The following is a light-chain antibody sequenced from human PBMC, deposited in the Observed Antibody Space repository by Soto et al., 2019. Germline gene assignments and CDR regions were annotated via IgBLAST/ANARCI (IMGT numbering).Light chain of an antibody. V-gene: IGLV3-1*01. CDR1: KLGNKY. Sequence: SYELTQPPSVSVSPGQTASFTCSGYKLGNKYVCWYQQKARQSPVLVIYQDIKRPSGIPERFSGSNSGDTASLTISGTQAMDEADYYCQAWDSSHVVFGGGTKPPS. CDR2: QDI. J-gene: IGLJ2*01. CDR3: QAWDSSHVV.